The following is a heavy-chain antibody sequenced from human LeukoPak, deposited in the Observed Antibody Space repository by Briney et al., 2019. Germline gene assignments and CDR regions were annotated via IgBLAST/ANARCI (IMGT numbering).Heavy chain of an antibody. J-gene: IGHJ5*02. V-gene: IGHV3-15*01. CDR2: IKTKTDGGTT. D-gene: IGHD1-26*01. Sequence: KPGGSLRLSCAASGFSFSDAWMSWVRQAPGKGLEWVGGIKTKTDGGTTDYAAPVKGRFTISRDDSTNTLYLQLSSLKTEDTAVYFCTTILVGATGTWFDPWGQGTLVAVSS. CDR3: TTILVGATGTWFDP. CDR1: GFSFSDAW.